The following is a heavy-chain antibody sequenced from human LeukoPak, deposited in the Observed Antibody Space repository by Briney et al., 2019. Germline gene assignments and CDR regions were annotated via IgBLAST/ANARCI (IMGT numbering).Heavy chain of an antibody. V-gene: IGHV3-23*01. J-gene: IGHJ4*02. CDR3: ARHGSWCFDS. CDR1: GFAFNFYA. Sequence: GGSLRLSCAASGFAFNFYAMSWVRQAPGKGLQWVSTINANGINTYYADSVRGRFTISRDNSKDTLYLQLNSLRAEDTAVYFCARHGSWCFDSWGQGALVTVSS. CDR2: INANGINT. D-gene: IGHD2-15*01.